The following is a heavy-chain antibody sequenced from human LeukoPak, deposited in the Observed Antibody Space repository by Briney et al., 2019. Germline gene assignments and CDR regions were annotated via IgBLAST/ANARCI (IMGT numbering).Heavy chain of an antibody. Sequence: GESLKIYCKGSGYSFTSYWIGWVRQMPGKGLEWMGIIYPGDSDTRYSPSFQGQVNNSADKTISTAYLQCNTLNASATAMYYCAKAVDYYGAGSYYNRGHWFDPWGQGTLLTVSS. D-gene: IGHD3-10*01. CDR3: AKAVDYYGAGSYYNRGHWFDP. V-gene: IGHV5-51*01. CDR2: IYPGDSDT. J-gene: IGHJ5*02. CDR1: GYSFTSYW.